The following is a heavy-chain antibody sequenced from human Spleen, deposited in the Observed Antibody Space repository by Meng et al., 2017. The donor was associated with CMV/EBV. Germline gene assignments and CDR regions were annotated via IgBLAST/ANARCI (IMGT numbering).Heavy chain of an antibody. Sequence: SVKVSCKASGYTFTGYYIHWVRQAPGQGLEWMGGIIPIFGTANYAQKFQGRVTITTDESTSTAYMELSSLRSDDTAMYYCARGDGGIDYWGQGTLVTVSS. J-gene: IGHJ4*02. V-gene: IGHV1-69*05. D-gene: IGHD3-16*01. CDR2: IIPIFGTA. CDR1: GYTFTGYY. CDR3: ARGDGGIDY.